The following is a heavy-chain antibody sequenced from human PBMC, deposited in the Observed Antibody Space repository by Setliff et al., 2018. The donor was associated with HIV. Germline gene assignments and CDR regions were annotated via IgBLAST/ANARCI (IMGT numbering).Heavy chain of an antibody. CDR2: IYWNDDK. CDR3: AHTTSFDFWTPGPMDV. CDR1: GFSLITSGVG. D-gene: IGHD3-3*01. V-gene: IGHV2-5*01. Sequence: SGPTLVNPTPTLSLTCTFSGFSLITSGVGVGWIRQPPRKALEWLALIYWNDDKRYSPSLKSRLTIRKDASKNQVVLTMTKMDPVGTGTYYCAHTTSFDFWTPGPMDVWGKGTTVTVS. J-gene: IGHJ6*03.